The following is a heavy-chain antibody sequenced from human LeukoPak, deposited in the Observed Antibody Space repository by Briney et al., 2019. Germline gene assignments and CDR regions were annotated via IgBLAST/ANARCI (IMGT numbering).Heavy chain of an antibody. CDR3: ARDTIAPNDAFDV. Sequence: PSETLSLTCTVSRYSISSHYYWGWIRQPPGEGLEWIGTIYHSGSTYYNPSLKSRVTISVDTSKNQFSLKLSSVTAADTAVYYCARDTIAPNDAFDVWGQGTMVIVSS. J-gene: IGHJ3*01. CDR2: IYHSGST. D-gene: IGHD6-13*01. CDR1: RYSISSHYY. V-gene: IGHV4-38-2*02.